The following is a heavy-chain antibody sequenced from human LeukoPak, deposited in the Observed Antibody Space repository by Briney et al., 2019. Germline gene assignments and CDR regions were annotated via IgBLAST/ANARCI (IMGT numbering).Heavy chain of an antibody. V-gene: IGHV1-69-2*01. CDR2: VDPEDGET. J-gene: IGHJ5*02. Sequence: ASLKVSCKVSGYTFTHYYMHWVPQAPGKGLEWMGLVDPEDGETIYAKKFQGRVTITSDTSPETAYIQLSRLMYEDTAVYYCATILGLDHNGFDHWGQGTLVTVSS. CDR3: ATILGLDHNGFDH. CDR1: GYTFTHYY.